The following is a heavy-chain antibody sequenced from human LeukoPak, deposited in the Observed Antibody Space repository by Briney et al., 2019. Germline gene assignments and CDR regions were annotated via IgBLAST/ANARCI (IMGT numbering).Heavy chain of an antibody. D-gene: IGHD6-19*01. V-gene: IGHV3-30*02. CDR2: IRYDGGNI. J-gene: IGHJ4*02. Sequence: GGSLRLSCAASGFTFSTYGMYWVRQAPGKGLEWVAVIRYDGGNIYYAESVKGRSTISRDNSKNTLYMQMNSMRVEDTAMYYCAKDVGKGFAGYISDWRGTLPDYWGQGTLVTVSS. CDR1: GFTFSTYG. CDR3: AKDVGKGFAGYISDWRGTLPDY.